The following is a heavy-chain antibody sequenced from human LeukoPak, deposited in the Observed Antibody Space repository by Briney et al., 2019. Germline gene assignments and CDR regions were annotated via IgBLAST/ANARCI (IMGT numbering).Heavy chain of an antibody. CDR2: IYWDDDK. Sequence: SGPTLVNPTQTLTLTCTFSAFSLSTSGVGVGWIRQPPGKALEWLALIYWDDDKRYSPSLKSRLTITKDTSKNQVVLTMTNMDPVDTATYYCAHSRSDYYYDSSGSYYFDYWGQGTLVTVSS. V-gene: IGHV2-5*02. J-gene: IGHJ4*02. CDR1: AFSLSTSGVG. D-gene: IGHD3-22*01. CDR3: AHSRSDYYYDSSGSYYFDY.